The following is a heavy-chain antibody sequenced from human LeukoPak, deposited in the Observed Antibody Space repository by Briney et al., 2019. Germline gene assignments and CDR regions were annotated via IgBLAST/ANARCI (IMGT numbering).Heavy chain of an antibody. V-gene: IGHV3-74*01. D-gene: IGHD1-26*01. Sequence: GGSLRLSCAASGFTFSRYWMHWLRQAPGKGLVWVSRISTDGSSTTYADSVKGRFTISRDNAKNSLYLQMNSLRADDTAVYYCARSGSHDYWGQGTLVTVSS. CDR2: ISTDGSST. J-gene: IGHJ4*02. CDR3: ARSGSHDY. CDR1: GFTFSRYW.